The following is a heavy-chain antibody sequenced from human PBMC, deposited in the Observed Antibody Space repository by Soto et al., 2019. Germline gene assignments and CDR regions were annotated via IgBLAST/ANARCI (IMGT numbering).Heavy chain of an antibody. CDR3: ARPHGGSSGWDNWFDP. V-gene: IGHV4-59*01. D-gene: IGHD6-25*01. CDR2: IHYSGST. CDR1: GGSISSYY. J-gene: IGHJ5*02. Sequence: TLSLTCTVSGGSISSYYWSWIRQPPGKGLEWIGYIHYSGSTNYNPSLKSRVTISVDTSKNQFSLKLNSVTAADTAVYYCARPHGGSSGWDNWFDPWGQGTLVTVSS.